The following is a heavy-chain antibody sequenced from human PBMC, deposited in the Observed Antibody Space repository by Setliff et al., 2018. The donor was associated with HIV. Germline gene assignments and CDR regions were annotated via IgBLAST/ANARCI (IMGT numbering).Heavy chain of an antibody. Sequence: GGSLRLSCAASGFTFSSYWMSWVRQAPGKGLEWVANIKEDGSDKAYVDSVKGRFTISRDNAKNSLYLQMNNLRAADTAVYYCARDGAREYYAFWNGPWDAFDIWGQGTVVTVSS. CDR1: GFTFSSYW. V-gene: IGHV3-7*01. D-gene: IGHD3-3*01. CDR3: ARDGAREYYAFWNGPWDAFDI. CDR2: IKEDGSDK. J-gene: IGHJ3*02.